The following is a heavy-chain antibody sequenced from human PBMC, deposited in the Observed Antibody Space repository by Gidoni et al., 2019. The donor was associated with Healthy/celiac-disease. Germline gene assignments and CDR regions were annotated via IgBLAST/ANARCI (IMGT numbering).Heavy chain of an antibody. J-gene: IGHJ6*02. D-gene: IGHD3-10*01. V-gene: IGHV4-59*01. Sequence: QVQLQESGPGLVKPSETLSLTCTVSGGSISSYYWSWIRQPPGKGLEWSGYIYYSGSTNYNPSLKSRVTISVDTSKNQFSLKLSSVTAADTAVYYCARAFSHGSGSYYSWVNYYGMDVWGQGTTVTVSS. CDR1: GGSISSYY. CDR2: IYYSGST. CDR3: ARAFSHGSGSYYSWVNYYGMDV.